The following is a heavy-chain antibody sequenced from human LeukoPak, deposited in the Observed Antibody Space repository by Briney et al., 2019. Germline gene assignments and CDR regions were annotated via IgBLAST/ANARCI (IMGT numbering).Heavy chain of an antibody. D-gene: IGHD6-13*01. CDR1: GGSINNYY. J-gene: IGHJ4*02. CDR3: ARGGSSWDRGYYFDY. CDR2: IYYSGNT. V-gene: IGHV4-59*01. Sequence: KTSETLSLTCTDSGGSINNYYWSWIRQPPGKGLEWIGYIYYSGNTDYNPSLNSRITISLDTSKNQFSLKLTSVTAADTAVYYCARGGSSWDRGYYFDYWGQGALVTVSS.